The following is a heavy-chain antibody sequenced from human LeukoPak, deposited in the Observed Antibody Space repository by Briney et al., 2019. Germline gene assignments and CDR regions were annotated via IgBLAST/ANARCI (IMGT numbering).Heavy chain of an antibody. D-gene: IGHD3-10*01. V-gene: IGHV4-31*03. Sequence: SQTLSLTCTVSGGSISSGGYYWSWIRQHPGKGLEWIGYIYYSGSTYYNPSLKSRVTISVDTSKNQFSLKLSSVTAADTAVYYCARAPGEVITHGDAFDIWGQGTMVTVSS. CDR1: GGSISSGGYY. CDR3: ARAPGEVITHGDAFDI. J-gene: IGHJ3*02. CDR2: IYYSGST.